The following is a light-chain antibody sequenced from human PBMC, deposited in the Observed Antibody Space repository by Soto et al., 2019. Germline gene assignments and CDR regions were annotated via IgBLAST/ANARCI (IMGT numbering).Light chain of an antibody. CDR2: AAS. Sequence: DSRMTQSPSSLSASVGERVTITCRASQSISSYLNWYQQKPGKAPKLLIYAASSLQSGVPSGFSGSGSGTDFTLTISSLQPEDFATYYCQQSYSTPLITFGQGTRLEIK. CDR3: QQSYSTPLIT. CDR1: QSISSY. J-gene: IGKJ5*01. V-gene: IGKV1-39*01.